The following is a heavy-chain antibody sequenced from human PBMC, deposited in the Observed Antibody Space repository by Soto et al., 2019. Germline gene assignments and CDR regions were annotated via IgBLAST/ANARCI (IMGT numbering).Heavy chain of an antibody. CDR2: IIPIFGTA. CDR3: ARFRETAMVRVAFDM. J-gene: IGHJ3*02. Sequence: PVKVCCKASGGSFSSYAIRWLRQAPGQGLEWMGGIIPIFGTANYAQKFQGRVTITADKSTSTAYMELSSLRSEYTAGYYCARFRETAMVRVAFDMCGQGTMLTV. D-gene: IGHD5-18*01. V-gene: IGHV1-69*06. CDR1: GGSFSSYA.